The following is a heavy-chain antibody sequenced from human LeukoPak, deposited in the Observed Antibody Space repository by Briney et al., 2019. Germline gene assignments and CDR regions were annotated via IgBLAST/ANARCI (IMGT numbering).Heavy chain of an antibody. J-gene: IGHJ4*02. D-gene: IGHD6-19*01. CDR1: GFTFSSYR. Sequence: GGSLRLSCAASGFTFSSYRMSWVRQAPGKGLEWVANIKQDGSEKYYVDSVKGRFTISRDNAKNSLYLQMNSLRAEDTAVYYCARGEMYSSAWYAPFDYWGQGTLVTVSS. CDR2: IKQDGSEK. CDR3: ARGEMYSSAWYAPFDY. V-gene: IGHV3-7*01.